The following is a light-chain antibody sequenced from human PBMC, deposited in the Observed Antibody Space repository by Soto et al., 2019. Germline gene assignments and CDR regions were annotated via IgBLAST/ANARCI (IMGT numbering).Light chain of an antibody. Sequence: QPVLTQTPSASGTPGQRVNISCSGSSSNIGSNNVNWYQQLPGTAPKLLIYSNNQRPSGVPDRFSGSKSGTSASLAISGPQSEDEADYYCEAWDDSLNGVVFGGGTKLTVL. CDR1: SSNIGSNN. CDR2: SNN. J-gene: IGLJ2*01. V-gene: IGLV1-44*01. CDR3: EAWDDSLNGVV.